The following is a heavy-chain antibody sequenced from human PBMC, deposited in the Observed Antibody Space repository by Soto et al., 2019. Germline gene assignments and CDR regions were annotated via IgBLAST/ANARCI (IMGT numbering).Heavy chain of an antibody. D-gene: IGHD4-17*01. CDR2: IWYDGSNK. Sequence: QPGGSLRLSCAASGFTFSSYGMHWVRQAPGKGLEWVAVIWYDGSNKYYADSVKGRFTISRDNSKNTLYLQMNSLRAEDTAVYYCARDGITVTILYGMDVWGQGTTVTVSS. CDR3: ARDGITVTILYGMDV. J-gene: IGHJ6*02. CDR1: GFTFSSYG. V-gene: IGHV3-33*01.